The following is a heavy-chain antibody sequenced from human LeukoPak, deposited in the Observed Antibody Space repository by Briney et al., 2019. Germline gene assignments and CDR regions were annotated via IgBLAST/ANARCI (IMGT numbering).Heavy chain of an antibody. Sequence: ASVKVSCKASGYTFTSYDINWVRQATGQGLEWMGWMNPNSGNTGYAQKFQGRVTTTRNTSINTAYMELSSLRDEDTAVYYCAVVSSCWGYYYYMDVWGKGTTVTVSS. CDR1: GYTFTSYD. J-gene: IGHJ6*03. D-gene: IGHD6-19*01. CDR3: AVVSSCWGYYYYMDV. V-gene: IGHV1-8*03. CDR2: MNPNSGNT.